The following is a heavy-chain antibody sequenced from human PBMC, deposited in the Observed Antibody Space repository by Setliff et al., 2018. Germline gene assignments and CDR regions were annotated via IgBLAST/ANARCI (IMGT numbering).Heavy chain of an antibody. D-gene: IGHD5-18*01. CDR1: GGSISPYF. J-gene: IGHJ6*02. CDR3: ARDRTAYSYGLDV. V-gene: IGHV4-59*01. CDR2: IYHNGNT. Sequence: PSETLSLTCTVSGGSISPYFWSWIRQSPGKGLEWIGSIYHNGNTNFNPSLKTRVTMSVDTSKNQFALNLRSVTAAAAAVYCCARDRTAYSYGLDVWGQGTTVTVSS.